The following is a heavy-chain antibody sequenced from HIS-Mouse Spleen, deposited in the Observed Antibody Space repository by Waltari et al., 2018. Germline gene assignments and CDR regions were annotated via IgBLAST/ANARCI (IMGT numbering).Heavy chain of an antibody. CDR2: YYSGST. J-gene: IGHJ2*01. Sequence: QVQLQESGPGLVKPSETLSLTSISSYYWSWLRQPPGKGLEWIGYYSGSTNYNPSLKSRVTISVDTSKNQFSLKLSSVTAADTAVYYCARASRDLLLPRYFDLWGRGTLVTVSS. CDR1: ISSYY. CDR3: ARASRDLLLPRYFDL. V-gene: IGHV4-59*01.